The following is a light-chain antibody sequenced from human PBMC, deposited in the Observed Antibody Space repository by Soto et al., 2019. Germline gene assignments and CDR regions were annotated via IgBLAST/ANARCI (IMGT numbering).Light chain of an antibody. J-gene: IGKJ4*01. CDR1: QSTSSY. V-gene: IGKV1-5*01. CDR2: GAS. Sequence: DIQMTQSPSTLSASVGDRVTITCRASQSTSSYLAWYQQKPGKGPRLLIFGASTWAIGIPARFSGSGSGTDFTLTISSLQSEDFAVYYCQHYNELPLTFGGGTKVDIK. CDR3: QHYNELPLT.